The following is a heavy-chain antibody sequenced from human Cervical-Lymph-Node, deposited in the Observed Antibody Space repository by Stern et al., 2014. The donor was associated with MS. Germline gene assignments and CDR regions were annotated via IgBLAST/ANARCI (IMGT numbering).Heavy chain of an antibody. Sequence: QVQLVQSGAEVKKPGASVKVPCMASGYTFTTYAMHWVRQAPGQRLEWMGWINAVNGNTRYSQKFQGRVAITGDTAASTAYMELSSLRSEDTAVYYCAREEFRSAQRNKEIHYFPYYGMDVWGQGTAVTVSS. V-gene: IGHV1-3*01. D-gene: IGHD5-24*01. J-gene: IGHJ6*02. CDR2: INAVNGNT. CDR3: AREEFRSAQRNKEIHYFPYYGMDV. CDR1: GYTFTTYA.